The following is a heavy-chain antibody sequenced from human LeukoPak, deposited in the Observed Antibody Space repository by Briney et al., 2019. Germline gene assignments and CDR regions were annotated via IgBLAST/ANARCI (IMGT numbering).Heavy chain of an antibody. CDR3: ARGLSGSGSYDGGFDY. CDR2: INPNSGGT. J-gene: IGHJ4*02. D-gene: IGHD1-26*01. CDR1: GYTFTGYY. Sequence: ASVKVSCKASGYTFTGYYMHWVRQAPGQGLEWMGWINPNSGGTNYAQKLQGRVTMTTDTSTSTAYMELRSLRSDDTAVYYCARGLSGSGSYDGGFDYWGQGTLVTVSS. V-gene: IGHV1-2*02.